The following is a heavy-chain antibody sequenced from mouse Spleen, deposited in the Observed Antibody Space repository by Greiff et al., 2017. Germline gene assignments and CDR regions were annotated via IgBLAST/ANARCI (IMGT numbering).Heavy chain of an antibody. V-gene: IGHV3-6*01. J-gene: IGHJ2*01. CDR3: AREAYGDVDY. CDR1: GYSITSGYY. CDR2: ISYDGSN. Sequence: VQLQQSGPGLVKPSQSLSLTCSVTGYSITSGYYWNWIRQFPGNKLEWMGYISYDGSNNYNPSLKNRISITRDTSKNQFFLKLNSVTTEDTATYYCAREAYGDVDYWGQGTTLTVSS. D-gene: IGHD2-13*01.